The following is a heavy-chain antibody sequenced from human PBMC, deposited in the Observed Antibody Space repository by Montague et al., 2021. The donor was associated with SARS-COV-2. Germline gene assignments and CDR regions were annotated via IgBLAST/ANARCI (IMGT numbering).Heavy chain of an antibody. Sequence: SETLSLTCTVSGGSISSSSYYWGWIRQPPGKGLEWIGSIYYSGSTYYNPSLKSRVTISVDTSKNRFSLKLSSVTAADTAAYYCARFPTSYYYDSKAAPATPDAFDIWGQGTMVTVSS. CDR1: GGSISSSSYY. V-gene: IGHV4-39*01. CDR3: ARFPTSYYYDSKAAPATPDAFDI. J-gene: IGHJ3*02. D-gene: IGHD3-22*01. CDR2: IYYSGST.